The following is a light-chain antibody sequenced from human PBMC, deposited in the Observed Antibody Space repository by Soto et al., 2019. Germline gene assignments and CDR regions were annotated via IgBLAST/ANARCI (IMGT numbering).Light chain of an antibody. V-gene: IGKV3-20*01. CDR2: VAS. J-gene: IGKJ1*01. CDR3: QQYGGSPPCT. Sequence: IVWTQSPGTLSLSPGERATLSCRPSQSVSNNYFAWYQQKPGQATRLLIYVASSRATGIPYRFSVSGSGTDFTLNISRLEPEDMAVYYGQQYGGSPPCTFGQGTKVEV. CDR1: QSVSNNY.